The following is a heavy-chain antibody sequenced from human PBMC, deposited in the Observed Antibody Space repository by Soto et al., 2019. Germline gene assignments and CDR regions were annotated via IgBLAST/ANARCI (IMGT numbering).Heavy chain of an antibody. J-gene: IGHJ4*02. CDR1: GGSISSGGYS. CDR3: ARVPAP. CDR2: IYHSGST. V-gene: IGHV4-30-2*01. Sequence: QLQLQESGSGPVKPSQTLSLTCAVSGGSISSGGYSWSWIRQPPGKGLEWIGYIYHSGSTYYNPSLKSRVTISVDRSKNQFPLKLSSVTAADTAVYYCARVPAPWGQGTLVTVSS.